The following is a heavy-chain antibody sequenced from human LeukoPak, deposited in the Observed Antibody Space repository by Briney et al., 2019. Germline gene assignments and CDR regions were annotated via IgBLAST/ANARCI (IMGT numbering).Heavy chain of an antibody. CDR1: GFTVSSNY. Sequence: GGSLRLSCAASGFTVSSNYMSWVRQAPGKGLEWVAVISYDGSNKYYADSVKGRFTISRDNAKNSLYLQMNSLRAEDTAVYYCARDNDDYVWGAADYWGQGTLVTVSS. CDR2: ISYDGSNK. D-gene: IGHD3-16*01. J-gene: IGHJ4*02. CDR3: ARDNDDYVWGAADY. V-gene: IGHV3-30*03.